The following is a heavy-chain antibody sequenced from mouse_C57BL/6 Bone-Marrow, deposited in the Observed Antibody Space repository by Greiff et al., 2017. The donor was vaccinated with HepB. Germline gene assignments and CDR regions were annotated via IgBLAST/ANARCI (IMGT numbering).Heavy chain of an antibody. CDR1: GFTFSDYY. Sequence: EVNVVESEGGLVQPGSSMKLSCTASGFTFSDYYMAWVRQVPEKGLEWVANINYDGSSTYYLDSLKSRFIISRDNAKNILYLQMSSLKSEDTATYYCARNSYYYAMDYWGQGTSVTVSS. CDR2: INYDGSST. V-gene: IGHV5-16*01. J-gene: IGHJ4*01. CDR3: ARNSYYYAMDY.